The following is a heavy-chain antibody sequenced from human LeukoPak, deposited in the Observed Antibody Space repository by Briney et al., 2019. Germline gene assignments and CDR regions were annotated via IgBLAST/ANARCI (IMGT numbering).Heavy chain of an antibody. J-gene: IGHJ5*02. D-gene: IGHD1-14*01. Sequence: SETLSLTCAVYGGSFSDYYWSWIRQPPDKGLEWIGEINHNGSTNYNPSLKSRVTMSVDTSKNQFSLKLISVTAADTAVYYCARYSGEPNWFDPWGQGTLVIVSS. CDR2: INHNGST. CDR1: GGSFSDYY. CDR3: ARYSGEPNWFDP. V-gene: IGHV4-34*01.